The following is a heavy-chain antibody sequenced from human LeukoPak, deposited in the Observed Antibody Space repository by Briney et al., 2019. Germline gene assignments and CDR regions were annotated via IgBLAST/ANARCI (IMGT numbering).Heavy chain of an antibody. V-gene: IGHV4-34*01. CDR1: GGSFSGYY. Sequence: PSETLSLTCAVYGGSFSGYYWSWTRQPPGKGLEWIGEINHSGSTNYNPSLKSRVTISVDTSKNQFSLKLSSVTAADTAVYYCARVGGSVGDYWGQGTLVTVSS. CDR2: INHSGST. D-gene: IGHD3-10*01. CDR3: ARVGGSVGDY. J-gene: IGHJ4*02.